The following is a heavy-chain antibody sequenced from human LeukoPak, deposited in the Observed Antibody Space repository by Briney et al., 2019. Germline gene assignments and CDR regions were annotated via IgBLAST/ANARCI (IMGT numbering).Heavy chain of an antibody. V-gene: IGHV4-34*01. D-gene: IGHD6-19*01. Sequence: SETLSLTCAVYGGSFSGYYWSWIRQPPGKGLEWIGEINHSGSTNYNPSLKSRVTISVDTPKNQFSLKLSSVTAADTAVYYCASFNTYSSGWHYYYYYMDVWGKGTTVTVSS. J-gene: IGHJ6*03. CDR2: INHSGST. CDR3: ASFNTYSSGWHYYYYYMDV. CDR1: GGSFSGYY.